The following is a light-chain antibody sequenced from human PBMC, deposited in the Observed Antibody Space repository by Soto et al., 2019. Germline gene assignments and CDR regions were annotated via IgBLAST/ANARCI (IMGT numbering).Light chain of an antibody. V-gene: IGKV1-39*01. CDR1: DDIINS. CDR2: ASS. CDR3: QQDLRTPLT. J-gene: IGKJ3*01. Sequence: DIPMNQSPSSLSASVGDRDTITCQASDDIINSLNWYQQKPGKAPKLLIYASSSLQSGVPSRFSGSGSGTDFTLSVSRLQPEDFAPYYCQQDLRTPLTFGPGTKVD.